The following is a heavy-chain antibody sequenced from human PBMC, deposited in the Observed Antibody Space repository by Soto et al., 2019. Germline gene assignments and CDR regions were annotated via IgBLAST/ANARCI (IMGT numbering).Heavy chain of an antibody. D-gene: IGHD6-13*01. CDR3: ARAAHYSSPFRWFDP. Sequence: PSETLSLTCTVSGGSISSGGYYWSWLRQHPGKGLEWIGYIYYSGSTYYNPSLKSRVTISVDTSKNQFSLKLSSVTAADTAVYYCARAAHYSSPFRWFDPWGQGTLVTVSS. CDR2: IYYSGST. CDR1: GGSISSGGYY. J-gene: IGHJ5*02. V-gene: IGHV4-31*03.